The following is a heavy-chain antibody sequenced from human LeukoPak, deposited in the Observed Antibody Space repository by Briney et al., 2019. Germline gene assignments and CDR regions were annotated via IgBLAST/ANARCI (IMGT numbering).Heavy chain of an antibody. CDR2: TYSNGRT. V-gene: IGHV3-53*01. CDR1: GFTVSSNY. D-gene: IGHD3-10*01. J-gene: IGHJ6*03. CDR3: ARVLSGRGSLYDYYYYMDV. Sequence: GGSLRLSCAASGFTVSSNYMSLVRQAPGTGREGVSVTYSNGRTYYADSVKGRFTISRDISKNPLYLQMNSLRAEDTAVYYCARVLSGRGSLYDYYYYMDVWGKGTTVTISS.